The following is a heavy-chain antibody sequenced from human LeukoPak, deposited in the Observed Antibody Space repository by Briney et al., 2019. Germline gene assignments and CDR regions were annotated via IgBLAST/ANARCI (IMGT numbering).Heavy chain of an antibody. V-gene: IGHV1-46*01. CDR3: ARDRHYDFWSGYHDY. D-gene: IGHD3-3*01. CDR2: INPSGGST. CDR1: GYTFTSYG. Sequence: GASVKVSCKASGYTFTSYGISWVRQAPGQGLEWMGIINPSGGSTSYAQKFQGRVTMTRDTSTSTVYMELSSLRSEDTAVYYCARDRHYDFWSGYHDYWGQGTLVTVSS. J-gene: IGHJ4*02.